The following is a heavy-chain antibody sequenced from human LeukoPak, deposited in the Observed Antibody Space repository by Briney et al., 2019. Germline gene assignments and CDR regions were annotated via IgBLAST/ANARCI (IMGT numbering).Heavy chain of an antibody. J-gene: IGHJ4*02. V-gene: IGHV3-48*03. D-gene: IGHD3-10*01. Sequence: GGSLRLSCAASGFTFSSYEMNWVRQAPGKGLEWLSYISSFSSTIYYADSVMGRFTISRDNAKNSLYLQLNSLRAEDTAVYYCARSPNYKGYFDYWGQGTLVTVSS. CDR2: ISSFSSTI. CDR1: GFTFSSYE. CDR3: ARSPNYKGYFDY.